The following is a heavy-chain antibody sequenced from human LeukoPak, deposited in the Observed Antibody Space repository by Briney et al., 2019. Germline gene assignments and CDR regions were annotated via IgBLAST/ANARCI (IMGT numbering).Heavy chain of an antibody. D-gene: IGHD3-10*01. CDR2: IFYGGST. V-gene: IGHV4-59*01. CDR1: GGSISSYY. J-gene: IGHJ4*02. Sequence: PSETLSLTCSVSGGSISSYYWSWIRQPPGKGLEWIGYIFYGGSTNYNPSLKSRVTMSVDRSKNQFSLKLSSVTAADTAVYYCARGGYYYGNWGQGTLVTVSS. CDR3: ARGGYYYGN.